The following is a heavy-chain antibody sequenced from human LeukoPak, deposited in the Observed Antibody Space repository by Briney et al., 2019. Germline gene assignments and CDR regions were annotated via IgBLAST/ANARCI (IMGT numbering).Heavy chain of an antibody. J-gene: IGHJ6*02. CDR3: ARLMAGRFGDYYYGMDV. D-gene: IGHD3-10*01. Sequence: SETLSLTCTVSGYSISSGYCWGWIRQPPGKGLEWIGYIYYSGSTNYNPSLKSRVTISVDTSKNQFSLKLSSVTAADTAVYYCARLMAGRFGDYYYGMDVWGQGTTVTASS. V-gene: IGHV4-38-2*02. CDR2: IYYSGST. CDR1: GYSISSGYC.